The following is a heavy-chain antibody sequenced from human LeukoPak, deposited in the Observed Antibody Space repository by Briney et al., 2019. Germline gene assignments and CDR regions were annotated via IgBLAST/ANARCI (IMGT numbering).Heavy chain of an antibody. J-gene: IGHJ4*02. V-gene: IGHV4-61*02. CDR1: GGSISSGSYY. Sequence: SQTLSLTCTVSGGSISSGSYYWSWIRQPSGKGQKWIGRIYTSVRTNYNPSLKSRVTISVDTSKNQFSLKLSSVTAADTAVYYCAREGVVVVAATIWSQGTLVTVSS. D-gene: IGHD2-15*01. CDR2: IYTSVRT. CDR3: AREGVVVVAATI.